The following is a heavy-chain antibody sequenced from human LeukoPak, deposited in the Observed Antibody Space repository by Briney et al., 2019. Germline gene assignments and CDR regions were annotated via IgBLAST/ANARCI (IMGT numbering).Heavy chain of an antibody. Sequence: ASVKVSCKASGGTFSNYAISWVRQAPGQGLEWMGGIIPIFGTANYAQKFQGRVTITTDESTSTAYMELSSLRSEDTAVYYCASIGGPGYLPSSADRRPNYYYYMDVWGKGTTVTVSS. J-gene: IGHJ6*03. CDR1: GGTFSNYA. CDR3: ASIGGPGYLPSSADRRPNYYYYMDV. D-gene: IGHD3-16*02. CDR2: IIPIFGTA. V-gene: IGHV1-69*05.